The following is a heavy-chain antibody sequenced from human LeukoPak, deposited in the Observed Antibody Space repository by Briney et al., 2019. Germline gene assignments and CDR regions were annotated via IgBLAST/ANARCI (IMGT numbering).Heavy chain of an antibody. V-gene: IGHV4-31*03. J-gene: IGHJ4*02. CDR1: GASMRSETHY. CDR3: TRGRRELKYAPDY. Sequence: SETLSLTCNVSGASMRSETHYWSWLRQHPGKGPEWIAYIYYTAGAYYNPSLESRVSISLDASENQFSLKLSSVTAADTAVYYCTRGRRELKYAPDYWGQGTLVTVSS. D-gene: IGHD2-2*01. CDR2: IYYTAGA.